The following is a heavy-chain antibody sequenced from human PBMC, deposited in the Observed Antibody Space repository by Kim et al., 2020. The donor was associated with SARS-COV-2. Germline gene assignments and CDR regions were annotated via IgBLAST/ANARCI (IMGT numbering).Heavy chain of an antibody. CDR1: GGTFSSYT. D-gene: IGHD3-10*01. J-gene: IGHJ6*02. CDR2: IIPILGIA. Sequence: SVKVSCKASGGTFSSYTISWVRQAPGQGLEWMGRIIPILGIANYAQKFQGRVTITADKSTSTAYMELSSLRSEDTAVYYCASPITMVRGVIIKDPWGMDVWGQGTTVTVSS. CDR3: ASPITMVRGVIIKDPWGMDV. V-gene: IGHV1-69*02.